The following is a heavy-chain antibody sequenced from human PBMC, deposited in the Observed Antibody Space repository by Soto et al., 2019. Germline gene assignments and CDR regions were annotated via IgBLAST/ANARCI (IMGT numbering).Heavy chain of an antibody. D-gene: IGHD2-15*01. J-gene: IGHJ5*02. Sequence: QVQLQESGPGLVKPSQTLSLTCTVSGGSISSGDYYWSWIRQPPGKGLEWIGYTYYSGSTYYNPSLKRRVTISVDTSKNQFSLKLSSVTAADTDVYYCARYYCSSGSCLVDPWGQGTLVTVSS. CDR3: ARYYCSSGSCLVDP. CDR1: GGSISSGDYY. V-gene: IGHV4-30-4*01. CDR2: TYYSGST.